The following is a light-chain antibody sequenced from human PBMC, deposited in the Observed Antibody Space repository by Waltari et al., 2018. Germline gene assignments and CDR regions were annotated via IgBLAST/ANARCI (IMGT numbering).Light chain of an antibody. CDR3: QHYGSASMYT. Sequence: ELVLTQSPGTLSLSPGDRATLSCRASQSINSSYLAGYQQKPGQAPRLLIYGASSRATGIPDRFSGSGSGTDFTLIISRLEPEDFAVYYCQHYGSASMYTFGQGTKLEIK. CDR2: GAS. V-gene: IGKV3-20*01. J-gene: IGKJ2*01. CDR1: QSINSSY.